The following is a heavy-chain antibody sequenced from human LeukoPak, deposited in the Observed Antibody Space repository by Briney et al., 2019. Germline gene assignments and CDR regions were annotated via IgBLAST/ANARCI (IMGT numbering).Heavy chain of an antibody. Sequence: SETLSLTCTVSGGSLGSYFWSWIRQPPGKGLEGIGFIYYSGTTNYNPSLKSRVTISVDTSKNQFSLKVSSVTAADTALYYCARSLGATANDAFDMWGQGTMVTVSS. V-gene: IGHV4-59*12. D-gene: IGHD1-26*01. CDR1: GGSLGSYF. CDR3: ARSLGATANDAFDM. J-gene: IGHJ3*02. CDR2: IYYSGTT.